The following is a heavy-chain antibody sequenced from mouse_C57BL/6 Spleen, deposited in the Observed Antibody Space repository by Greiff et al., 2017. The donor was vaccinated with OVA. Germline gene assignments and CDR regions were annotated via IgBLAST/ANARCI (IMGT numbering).Heavy chain of an antibody. J-gene: IGHJ1*03. Sequence: QVQLQQPGAELVKPGASVKMSCKASGYTFTSYWITWVKQRPGQGLEWIGDIYPGSGSTNYNEKFKSKATLTVDTSSSTAYMQLSSLTSEDSAVYYGARFGGGSRYWYFDVWGTGTTVTVSS. CDR3: ARFGGGSRYWYFDV. V-gene: IGHV1-55*01. D-gene: IGHD1-1*01. CDR1: GYTFTSYW. CDR2: IYPGSGST.